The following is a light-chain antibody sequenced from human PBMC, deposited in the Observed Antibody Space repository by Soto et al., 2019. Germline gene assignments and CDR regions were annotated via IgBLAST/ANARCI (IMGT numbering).Light chain of an antibody. Sequence: QSDLTQPASVSGSPGQSITISCTGTSSDVGSYNLVSWYQQHPGKAPKLMIYEGSKRPSGVSNRFSGSKSGNTASLTISGLQAEDEADYSCCSYAGSSTDVVFGGGTKLTAL. CDR1: SSDVGSYNL. J-gene: IGLJ2*01. CDR2: EGS. V-gene: IGLV2-23*01. CDR3: CSYAGSSTDVV.